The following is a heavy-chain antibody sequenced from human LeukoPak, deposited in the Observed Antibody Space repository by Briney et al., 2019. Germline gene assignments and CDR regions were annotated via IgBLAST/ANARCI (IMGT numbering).Heavy chain of an antibody. CDR3: TSEGYCSSTSCQKDDY. CDR2: IRSKANSYAT. Sequence: GGSLRLSCAASGFTFSSYTMNWVRQASGKGLEWVGRIRSKANSYATAYAASVKGRFTISRDDSKNTAYLQMNSLKTEDTAVYYCTSEGYCSSTSCQKDDYWGQGTLVTVSS. CDR1: GFTFSSYT. V-gene: IGHV3-73*01. D-gene: IGHD2-2*01. J-gene: IGHJ4*02.